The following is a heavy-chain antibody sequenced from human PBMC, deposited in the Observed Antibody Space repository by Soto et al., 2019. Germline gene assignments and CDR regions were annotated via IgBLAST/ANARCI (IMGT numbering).Heavy chain of an antibody. Sequence: HPGGSLRLSCAASGFTVSSKYMSWVRQAPGKGLEWVSVIYSGGSTYYADSVKGRFTISRDTSKNTLYLQMHSLRAEDTAVYYCARVDYSNYGRGYYYYGMDVWGQGTTVTVSS. CDR1: GFTVSSKY. CDR3: ARVDYSNYGRGYYYYGMDV. CDR2: IYSGGST. J-gene: IGHJ6*02. D-gene: IGHD4-4*01. V-gene: IGHV3-53*01.